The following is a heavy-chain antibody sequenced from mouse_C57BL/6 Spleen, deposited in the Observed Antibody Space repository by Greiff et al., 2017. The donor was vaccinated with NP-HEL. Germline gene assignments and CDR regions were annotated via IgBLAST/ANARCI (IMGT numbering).Heavy chain of an antibody. CDR3: ARGDYGSSYPDY. CDR1: GYTFTSYW. D-gene: IGHD1-1*01. CDR2: IDPSDSYT. Sequence: VQLQQSGAELVMPGASVKLSCKASGYTFTSYWMHWVKQRPGQGLEWIGEIDPSDSYTNYNQKFKGKSTLTVDKSSSTAYMQLSSLTSEDSAVYYCARGDYGSSYPDYWGQGTTLTGSS. J-gene: IGHJ2*01. V-gene: IGHV1-69*01.